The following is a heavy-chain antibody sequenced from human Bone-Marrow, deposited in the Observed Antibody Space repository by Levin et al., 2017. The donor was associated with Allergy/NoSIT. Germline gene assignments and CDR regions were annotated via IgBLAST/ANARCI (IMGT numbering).Heavy chain of an antibody. CDR1: GGSFNNYY. CDR2: VDSTGTT. V-gene: IGHV4-59*01. D-gene: IGHD2/OR15-2a*01. Sequence: PSETLSLTCNVSGGSFNNYYWSWIRQSPGKAPEWIGYVDSTGTTKYNPSLKSRITISVDTSKNHFSLRMTSVTAADTAVYYCARSMWNFYYGMEVWGQGTTVTVSS. J-gene: IGHJ6*02. CDR3: ARSMWNFYYGMEV.